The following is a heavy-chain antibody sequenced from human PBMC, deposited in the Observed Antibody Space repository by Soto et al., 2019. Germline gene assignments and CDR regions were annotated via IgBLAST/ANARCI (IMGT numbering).Heavy chain of an antibody. CDR2: INPASGSS. CDR3: ARDLAAGDH. Sequence: QVQLVQSGAEVKKPGASVKLSCRTSGYTFTHFYIHWVRQAPGQGLEWLAIINPASGSSKYAQDLQGRVTLNMDTATTTVYMELSGLRAEDTAIFYCARDLAAGDHWGQGTLVTVSS. J-gene: IGHJ4*02. V-gene: IGHV1-46*01. D-gene: IGHD6-13*01. CDR1: GYTFTHFY.